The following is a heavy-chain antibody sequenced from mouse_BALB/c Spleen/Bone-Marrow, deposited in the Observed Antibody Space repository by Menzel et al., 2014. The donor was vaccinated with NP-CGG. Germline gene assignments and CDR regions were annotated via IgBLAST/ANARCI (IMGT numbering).Heavy chain of an antibody. Sequence: EVQLVESGGGLVQPGGSLRLSCATSGFTFTDYYMSWVRQPPGKAHEWLGFIRNKANGYTTEYSASVKGRFTISRDNSQSILYLQMNTLRAEDSATYYCARDRRYDLAWFAYWGQGTLVTVSA. CDR2: IRNKANGYTT. V-gene: IGHV7-3*02. CDR1: GFTFTDYY. J-gene: IGHJ3*01. CDR3: ARDRRYDLAWFAY. D-gene: IGHD2-14*01.